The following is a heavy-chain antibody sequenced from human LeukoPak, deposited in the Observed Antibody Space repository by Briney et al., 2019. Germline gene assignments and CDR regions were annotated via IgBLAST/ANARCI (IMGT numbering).Heavy chain of an antibody. J-gene: IGHJ5*02. Sequence: ASVKVSCTASGYIFTHYAIHWVRQAPGQRLEWMGWISAYNGNTNYAQKLQGRVTMTTDTSTSTAYMELRSLRSDDTAVYYCARAGETIFGAPNWFDPWGQGTLVTVSS. D-gene: IGHD3-3*01. V-gene: IGHV1-18*01. CDR2: ISAYNGNT. CDR3: ARAGETIFGAPNWFDP. CDR1: GYIFTHYA.